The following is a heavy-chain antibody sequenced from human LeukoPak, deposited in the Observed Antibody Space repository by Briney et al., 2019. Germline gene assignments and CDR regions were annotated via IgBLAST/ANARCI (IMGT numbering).Heavy chain of an antibody. J-gene: IGHJ4*02. CDR3: AKDGDEYYDFWSGYYNYFDY. CDR1: GFTFSSYA. Sequence: LGGSLRLSCAASGFTFSSYAMSWVRQAPGKGLEWVSAISGSGGSTYYADSVKGRFTISRDNSKNTLYLQMNSLRAEDTAVYYCAKDGDEYYDFWSGYYNYFDYWGQGTLVTVSS. CDR2: ISGSGGST. D-gene: IGHD3-3*01. V-gene: IGHV3-23*01.